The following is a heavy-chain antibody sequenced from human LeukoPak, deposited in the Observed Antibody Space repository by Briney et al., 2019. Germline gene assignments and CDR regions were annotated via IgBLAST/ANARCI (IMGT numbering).Heavy chain of an antibody. D-gene: IGHD2-21*02. Sequence: WASVKVSCKASAYTFASYYMHWVRQAPGQGLEWMGIINPSGGSTSYAQKFQGRVTMTRDTSTSTVYMELSSLRSEDTAVYYCARKYNCGGDCFDYWGQGTLVTVSS. J-gene: IGHJ4*02. CDR2: INPSGGST. CDR3: ARKYNCGGDCFDY. CDR1: AYTFASYY. V-gene: IGHV1-46*01.